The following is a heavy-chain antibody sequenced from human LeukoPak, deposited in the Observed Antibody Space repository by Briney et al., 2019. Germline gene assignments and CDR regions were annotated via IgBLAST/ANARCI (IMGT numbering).Heavy chain of an antibody. CDR1: GYTFTGYY. Sequence: ASVKVSCKASGYTFTGYYIHWVRQAPGQGLEWMGWISAYNGNTNYAQKLQGRVTMTTDTSTSTAYMELRSLRSDDTAVYYCARDLRDYDFWTGSEYFQHWGQGTLVTVSS. J-gene: IGHJ1*01. V-gene: IGHV1-18*04. CDR2: ISAYNGNT. CDR3: ARDLRDYDFWTGSEYFQH. D-gene: IGHD3-3*01.